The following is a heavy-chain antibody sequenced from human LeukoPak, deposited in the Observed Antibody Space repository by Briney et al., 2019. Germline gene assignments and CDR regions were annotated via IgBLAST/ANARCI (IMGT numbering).Heavy chain of an antibody. CDR1: GYTFTHYA. CDR3: ARDDFSTYPGLNYFDY. D-gene: IGHD4-11*01. CDR2: TNVGNDYT. V-gene: IGHV1-3*01. Sequence: ASVKVSCKASGYTFTHYAVHWVRQAPGQRLEWTGWTNVGNDYTESSQKFQDRLTFTSDTTATTVYMELSSLRSEDTAVYYCARDDFSTYPGLNYFDYWGQGSLVTVSS. J-gene: IGHJ4*02.